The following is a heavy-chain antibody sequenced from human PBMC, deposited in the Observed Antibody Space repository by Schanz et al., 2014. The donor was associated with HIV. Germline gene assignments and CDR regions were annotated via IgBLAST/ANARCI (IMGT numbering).Heavy chain of an antibody. J-gene: IGHJ4*02. D-gene: IGHD4-17*01. CDR2: IGTAGDT. CDR1: GFTFTSYD. Sequence: EVQLVESGGGFVQPGGSLRLSCEASGFTFTSYDMHWVRQVPGKGLEWVSGIGTAGDTYYPGSVKGRFTISREDAKNSLYLQINSLTAGDTAVYYCAKVTPLRCLDYWGQGTLVTVSS. CDR3: AKVTPLRCLDY. V-gene: IGHV3-13*01.